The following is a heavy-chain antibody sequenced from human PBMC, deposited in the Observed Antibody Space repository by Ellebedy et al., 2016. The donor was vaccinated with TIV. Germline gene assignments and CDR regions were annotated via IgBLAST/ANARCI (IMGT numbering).Heavy chain of an antibody. D-gene: IGHD1-26*01. J-gene: IGHJ3*01. CDR1: GFTFSSYW. CDR3: ARAIGSGSSL. CDR2: IKQDGSEK. V-gene: IGHV3-7*01. Sequence: GGSLRLXXAASGFTFSSYWISWVRQAPGKGLEWVANIKQDGSEKYYVDSVKGRFTISRDNAKNSLYLQMNSLRADDTAVYYCARAIGSGSSLWGQGTMVTVSS.